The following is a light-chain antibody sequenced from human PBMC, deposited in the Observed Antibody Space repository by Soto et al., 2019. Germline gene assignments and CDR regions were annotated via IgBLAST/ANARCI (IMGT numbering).Light chain of an antibody. J-gene: IGLJ2*01. CDR3: QSYDSSLSGRVV. CDR1: SPDIGAGYD. V-gene: IGLV1-40*01. CDR2: GDT. Sequence: QPVLTQPPSVSGAPGQSVTISCTGSSPDIGAGYDVHWYQQLPGTAPKLLIYGDTNRPSGVPDRFSGSKSGTSASLAIAGLQAEDEADYYCQSYDSSLSGRVVFGGGTQLTVL.